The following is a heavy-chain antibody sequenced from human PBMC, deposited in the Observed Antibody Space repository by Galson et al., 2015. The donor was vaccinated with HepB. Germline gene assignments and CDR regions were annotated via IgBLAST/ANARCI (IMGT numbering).Heavy chain of an antibody. CDR3: AKTGYDSRLAMG. CDR2: IRYDGSNK. CDR1: GFTFSSYG. J-gene: IGHJ4*02. D-gene: IGHD3-22*01. Sequence: SLRLSCAASGFTFSSYGMHWVRQAPGKGLEWVAFIRYDGSNKYYAGSVKGRFTISRDNSKNTLYLQMNSLRAEDTAVYYCAKTGYDSRLAMGWGQGTLVTVSS. V-gene: IGHV3-30*02.